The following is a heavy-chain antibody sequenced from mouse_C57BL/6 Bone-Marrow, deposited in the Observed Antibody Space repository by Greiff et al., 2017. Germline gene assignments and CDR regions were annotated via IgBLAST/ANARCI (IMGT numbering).Heavy chain of an antibody. Sequence: EVKLMESGEGLVKPGGSLKLSCAASGFTFSSYAMSWVRQTPEKRLEWVAYISSGGDYIYYADTVKGRFTISRDNARNTLYLQMSSLKSEDTAMYYCTRGAYGNYFYYAMDYWGQGTSVTVSS. V-gene: IGHV5-9-1*02. CDR3: TRGAYGNYFYYAMDY. D-gene: IGHD2-1*01. J-gene: IGHJ4*01. CDR1: GFTFSSYA. CDR2: ISSGGDYI.